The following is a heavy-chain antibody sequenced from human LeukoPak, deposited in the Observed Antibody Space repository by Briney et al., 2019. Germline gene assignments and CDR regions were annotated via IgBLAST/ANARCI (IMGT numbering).Heavy chain of an antibody. V-gene: IGHV4-34*01. CDR1: GGSFSGYY. J-gene: IGHJ4*02. CDR2: INHSGST. Sequence: SETLSLTCAVYGGSFSGYYWSWIRQPPGKGLEWIGEINHSGSTNYNPSLKSRVTISVDTSKNQFSLKLSSVTAADTAVNYCASEDYYGSGSHDYWGQGTLVTVSS. D-gene: IGHD3-10*01. CDR3: ASEDYYGSGSHDY.